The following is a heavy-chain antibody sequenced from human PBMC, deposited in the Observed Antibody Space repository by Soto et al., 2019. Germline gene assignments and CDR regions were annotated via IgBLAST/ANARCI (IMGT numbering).Heavy chain of an antibody. Sequence: PGGSLRLSCAASGFTFSSYAIRWVRQAPGKGLEWVSAISGSGDSTYYADSVKGRFTTSRDNSKNTLYLQMNSLRAEDTAVYYCARRGSGSYYDYWGQGTLVTVSS. CDR3: ARRGSGSYYDY. CDR2: ISGSGDST. J-gene: IGHJ4*02. CDR1: GFTFSSYA. V-gene: IGHV3-23*01. D-gene: IGHD1-26*01.